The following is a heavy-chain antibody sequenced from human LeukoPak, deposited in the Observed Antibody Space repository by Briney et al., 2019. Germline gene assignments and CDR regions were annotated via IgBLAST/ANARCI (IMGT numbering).Heavy chain of an antibody. CDR1: GFTFSSYS. D-gene: IGHD3-9*01. CDR3: ARGGPGGYFDWLLFGPNWFNP. CDR2: ISSSSSTI. Sequence: GSLRLSCAASGFTFSSYSMNWVRQAPGKGLEWVSYISSSSSTIYYADSVKGRFTISRDNAKNSLYLQMNSLRAEDTAVYYCARGGPGGYFDWLLFGPNWFNPWGQGTLVTVSS. V-gene: IGHV3-48*04. J-gene: IGHJ5*02.